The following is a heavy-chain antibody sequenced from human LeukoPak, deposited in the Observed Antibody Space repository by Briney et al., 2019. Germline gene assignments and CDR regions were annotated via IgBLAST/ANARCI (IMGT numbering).Heavy chain of an antibody. Sequence: GSSVKVSCKASGGTFSSYAISWVRQAPGQGLEWMGGIIPIFGTANYAQKFQGRVTITADESTSTAYMELSSLRSEDTAVYYCARPGYDILTGYYGNWSDPWGQGTLVTVSS. D-gene: IGHD3-9*01. CDR2: IIPIFGTA. V-gene: IGHV1-69*01. CDR3: ARPGYDILTGYYGNWSDP. J-gene: IGHJ5*02. CDR1: GGTFSSYA.